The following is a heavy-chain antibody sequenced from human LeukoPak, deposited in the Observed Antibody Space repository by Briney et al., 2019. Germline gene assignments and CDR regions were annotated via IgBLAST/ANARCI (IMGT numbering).Heavy chain of an antibody. V-gene: IGHV1-2*02. J-gene: IGHJ4*02. CDR3: ARKPSQWLVPKPFDY. CDR1: GYIFTGYY. CDR2: INPNSGGT. Sequence: ASVKVSCKASGYIFTGYYMHWVRQAPGQGLEWMGWINPNSGGTNYAQKFQGRVTMTRDTSISTAYMELSRLRSDDTAVYYCARKPSQWLVPKPFDYWGQGTLVTVSS. D-gene: IGHD6-19*01.